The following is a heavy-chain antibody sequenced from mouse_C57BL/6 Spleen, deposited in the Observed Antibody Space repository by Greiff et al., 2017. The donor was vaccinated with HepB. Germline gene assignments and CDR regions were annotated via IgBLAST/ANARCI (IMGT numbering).Heavy chain of an antibody. J-gene: IGHJ3*01. CDR1: GYTFTDYY. Sequence: EVQLQQSGPELVKPGASVKISCKASGYTFTDYYMNWVKQSPGQSLEWIGDINPNNGGTSYNQKFKGKATLTVDKSSSTAYMELRSLTSEDSAVYYCARSGFAYWGQGTLVTVSA. V-gene: IGHV1-26*01. CDR3: ARSGFAY. CDR2: INPNNGGT.